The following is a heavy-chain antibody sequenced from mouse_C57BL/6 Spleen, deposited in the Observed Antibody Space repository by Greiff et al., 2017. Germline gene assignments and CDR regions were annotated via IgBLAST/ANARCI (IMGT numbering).Heavy chain of an antibody. CDR3: TRDLEYYSSLYYYAMDY. V-gene: IGHV5-9-1*02. CDR1: GFTFSSYA. Sequence: EVQLVESGEGLVKPGGSLKLSCAASGFTFSSYAMSWVRQTPEKRLEWVAYISSGGDYIYYADTVKGRFTISRDNARNTLYLQMSSLKSEDTAMYYYTRDLEYYSSLYYYAMDYWGQGTSVTVSS. CDR2: ISSGGDYI. J-gene: IGHJ4*01. D-gene: IGHD1-1*01.